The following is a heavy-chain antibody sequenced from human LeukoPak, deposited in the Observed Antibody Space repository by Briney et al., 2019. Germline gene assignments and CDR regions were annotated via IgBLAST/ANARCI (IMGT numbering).Heavy chain of an antibody. V-gene: IGHV1-18*01. D-gene: IGHD3-10*01. J-gene: IGHJ6*03. CDR2: ISAYNGNT. CDR1: GYTFTSYG. CDR3: ARSGAPNYYYYYMDV. Sequence: ASVKVSCKASGYTFTSYGISWVRQAPGQGLEWMGWISAYNGNTNYAQKLQGRVTMTTDTSTSTAYMELRSLRSDDTAVYYCARSGAPNYYYYYMDVWDKGTTVTISS.